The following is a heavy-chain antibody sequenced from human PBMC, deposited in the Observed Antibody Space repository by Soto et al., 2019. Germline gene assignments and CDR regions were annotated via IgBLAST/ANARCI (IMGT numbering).Heavy chain of an antibody. CDR3: ASQLQFVEWLTAFDM. J-gene: IGHJ3*02. CDR2: ISYSGST. CDR1: GDSITSGGYY. D-gene: IGHD3-3*01. V-gene: IGHV4-31*03. Sequence: QVQLQESGPGLVKPLQTLSLTCTVCGDSITSGGYYWSWIRQHPGKGLEWIGYISYSGSTYYNPSLKHRVTIAVDTSKNQSSLKLTSVTAADTAGYYCASQLQFVEWLTAFDMRAQGTMVTVSS.